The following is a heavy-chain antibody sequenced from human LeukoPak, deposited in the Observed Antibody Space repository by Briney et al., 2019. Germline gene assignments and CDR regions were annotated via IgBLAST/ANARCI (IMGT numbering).Heavy chain of an antibody. CDR2: MNPNSGNT. J-gene: IGHJ3*02. CDR1: GYTFTSYD. D-gene: IGHD5-18*01. CDR3: ATSGYAYGALDI. Sequence: ASVKVSCKASGYTFTSYDINWVRQATGQGLEWMGWMNPNSGNTGYAQKFQGRVTMTRNTSISTAYMELSSLRSVDTAVYYCATSGYAYGALDIWGQGTMVTVSS. V-gene: IGHV1-8*01.